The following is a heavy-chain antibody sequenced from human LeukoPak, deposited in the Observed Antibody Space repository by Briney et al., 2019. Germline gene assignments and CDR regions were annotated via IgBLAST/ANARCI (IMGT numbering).Heavy chain of an antibody. CDR1: GGSFSGYY. CDR2: INHSGST. CDR3: ARGYYGLGDY. D-gene: IGHD3-10*01. V-gene: IGHV4-34*01. Sequence: SENLSLTCAVYGGSFSGYYWSWIRQPPGKGLEWIGEINHSGSTNYNPSLKSRVTISVDTSKNQFSLKLSSVTAADTAVYYCARGYYGLGDYWGQGTLVTVSS. J-gene: IGHJ4*02.